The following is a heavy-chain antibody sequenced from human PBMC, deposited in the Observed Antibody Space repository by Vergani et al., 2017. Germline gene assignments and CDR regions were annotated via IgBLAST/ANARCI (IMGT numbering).Heavy chain of an antibody. D-gene: IGHD6-19*01. V-gene: IGHV2-26*01. Sequence: QVTLKESGPVLVKPTETLTLTCTVSGFSLSNARMGVSWIRQPPGKALEWLAHIFSNDEKSYSTSLKSRLTISKDTSKSQVVLTMTNMDPVDTATYYCARIAVAGGMYYYYGMDVWGQGTTVTVSS. J-gene: IGHJ6*02. CDR3: ARIAVAGGMYYYYGMDV. CDR2: IFSNDEK. CDR1: GFSLSNARMG.